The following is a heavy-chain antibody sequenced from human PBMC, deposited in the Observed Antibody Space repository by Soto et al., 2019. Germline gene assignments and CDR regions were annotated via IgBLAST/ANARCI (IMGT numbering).Heavy chain of an antibody. J-gene: IGHJ6*03. CDR3: ARHGFYGDPSYYYYYMDV. CDR2: IYPGDSDT. Sequence: GESLKISCKGSGYSFTSYWIGWVRQMPGKGLEWMGIIYPGDSDTRYSPSFQGQVTISADKSISTAYLQWSSLKASDTAMYYCARHGFYGDPSYYYYYMDVWGKGTTVTVSS. CDR1: GYSFTSYW. V-gene: IGHV5-51*01. D-gene: IGHD4-17*01.